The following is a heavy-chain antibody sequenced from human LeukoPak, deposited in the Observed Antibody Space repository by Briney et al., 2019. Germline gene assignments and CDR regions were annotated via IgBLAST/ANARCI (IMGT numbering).Heavy chain of an antibody. Sequence: SETLSLTCAVYGGSFSGYYWSWIRQPPGKGLEWIGEINHSGSTNYNPSLKSRVTISVDTSKNQFSLKLSSVTAADTAVYYCARGRIVGATGAFDIWGQGTMVTVSS. J-gene: IGHJ3*02. D-gene: IGHD1-26*01. CDR3: ARGRIVGATGAFDI. CDR2: INHSGST. CDR1: GGSFSGYY. V-gene: IGHV4-34*01.